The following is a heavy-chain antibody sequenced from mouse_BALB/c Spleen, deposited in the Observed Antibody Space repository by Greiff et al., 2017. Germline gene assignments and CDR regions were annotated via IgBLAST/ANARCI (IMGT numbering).Heavy chain of an antibody. J-gene: IGHJ4*01. Sequence: DVHLVESGGGLVQPGGSRKLSCAASGFTFSSFGMHWVRQAPEKGLEWVAYISSGSSTIYYADTVKGRFTISRDNPKNTLFLQMTSLRSEDTAMYYCARSNGSSLWDYWGQGTSVTVSS. CDR1: GFTFSSFG. CDR3: ARSNGSSLWDY. D-gene: IGHD1-1*01. V-gene: IGHV5-17*02. CDR2: ISSGSSTI.